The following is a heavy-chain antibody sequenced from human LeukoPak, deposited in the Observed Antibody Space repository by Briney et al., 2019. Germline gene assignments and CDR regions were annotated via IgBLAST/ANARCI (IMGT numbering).Heavy chain of an antibody. Sequence: GESLKISCKGSGYSFTSYWIGWVRQVPGKGLEWMGIIYPGDSDTRYSPSFQGQVTISADKSISTAYLQWSSLKASDTAMYYCARGPFYDFWSGYLRPYYYMDVWGKGTTVTVSS. CDR1: GYSFTSYW. J-gene: IGHJ6*03. V-gene: IGHV5-51*01. CDR3: ARGPFYDFWSGYLRPYYYMDV. D-gene: IGHD3-3*01. CDR2: IYPGDSDT.